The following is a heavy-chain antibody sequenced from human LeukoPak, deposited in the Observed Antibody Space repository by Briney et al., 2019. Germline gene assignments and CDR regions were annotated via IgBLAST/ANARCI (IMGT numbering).Heavy chain of an antibody. J-gene: IGHJ4*02. Sequence: SETLSLTCSVSGGSISSYYWSWIRQPAGKGLEWIGRIYTSGNTYYNPSLKSRVTISVDTSKNQFSLKLSSVTAADTAVYYCARATPTRGYYFDSSGPETHYYFDYWGQGTLVTVSS. D-gene: IGHD3-22*01. CDR3: ARATPTRGYYFDSSGPETHYYFDY. CDR1: GGSISSYY. CDR2: IYTSGNT. V-gene: IGHV4-4*07.